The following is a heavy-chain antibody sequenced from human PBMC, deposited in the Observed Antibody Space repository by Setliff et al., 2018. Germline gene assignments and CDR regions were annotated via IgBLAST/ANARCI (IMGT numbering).Heavy chain of an antibody. CDR1: GYTFTDYI. D-gene: IGHD3-9*01. J-gene: IGHJ6*02. Sequence: ASVKVSCKASGYTFTDYIINWVRQAPGQGLEWVGWISPHTGKTYFAQKLQGRVTMTTDTSAETAYMELRNLRSDDAAIYYCAKEPAISLTEAIRRSYYDYALDVWGQGTTVTVSS. V-gene: IGHV1-18*01. CDR3: AKEPAISLTEAIRRSYYDYALDV. CDR2: ISPHTGKT.